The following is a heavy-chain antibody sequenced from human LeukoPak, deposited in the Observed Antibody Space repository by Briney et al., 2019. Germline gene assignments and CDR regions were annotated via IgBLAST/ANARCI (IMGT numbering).Heavy chain of an antibody. V-gene: IGHV1-2*02. Sequence: ASVKVSCKASGYTFTGYYMHWVRQAPGQGLEWMGWINPNSGGTNYAQKFQGRVTMTRDTSISTAYIELSRLRSDDTAVYYCARAVYSSSWFRGYWGQGTLVTVSS. CDR2: INPNSGGT. J-gene: IGHJ4*02. D-gene: IGHD6-13*01. CDR1: GYTFTGYY. CDR3: ARAVYSSSWFRGY.